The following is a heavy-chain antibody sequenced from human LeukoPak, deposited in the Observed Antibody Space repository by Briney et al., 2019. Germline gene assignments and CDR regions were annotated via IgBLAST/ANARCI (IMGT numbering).Heavy chain of an antibody. V-gene: IGHV3-23*01. CDR2: ISGSGGST. CDR1: GFSFSSYA. J-gene: IGHJ3*02. CDR3: ARSIYASGSSYTFDI. D-gene: IGHD3-10*01. Sequence: TGGSLTLSCAASGFSFSSYAMRWVRQAPGKAPEWVSGISGSGGSTYSADSVKGRFITSRDNSKNTLYVQMNTLRAEDTAVYYCARSIYASGSSYTFDIWGQGTMVTVSS.